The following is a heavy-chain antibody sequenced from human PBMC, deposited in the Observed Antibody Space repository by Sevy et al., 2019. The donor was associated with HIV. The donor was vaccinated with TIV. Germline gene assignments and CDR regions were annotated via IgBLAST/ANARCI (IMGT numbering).Heavy chain of an antibody. CDR1: GGSITSLY. CDR2: IYYNGHI. Sequence: SETLSLTCTVSGGSITSLYWNWIRQPPGKGLEWIANIYYNGHINYNPSLKSRVTLSLDTSKNQFSLRLSSETAADTAMYYCADENAWGRGYSWGQGTLVTVSS. J-gene: IGHJ4*02. V-gene: IGHV4-59*08. D-gene: IGHD1-26*01. CDR3: ADENAWGRGYS.